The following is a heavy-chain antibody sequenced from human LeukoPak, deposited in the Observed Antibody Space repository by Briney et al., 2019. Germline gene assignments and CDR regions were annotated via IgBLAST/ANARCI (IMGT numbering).Heavy chain of an antibody. CDR2: IYYSGST. D-gene: IGHD3-3*01. J-gene: IGHJ4*02. CDR3: ARAGFVDHNYDFWSAYSGYFDY. Sequence: SETLSLTCTVSGGSISSYYWSWIRQPPGKGLEWIGYIYYSGSTNYNPSLKSRVTISVDTSKNQFSLKLSSVTAADTAVYYCARAGFVDHNYDFWSAYSGYFDYWGQGTLVTVSS. V-gene: IGHV4-59*01. CDR1: GGSISSYY.